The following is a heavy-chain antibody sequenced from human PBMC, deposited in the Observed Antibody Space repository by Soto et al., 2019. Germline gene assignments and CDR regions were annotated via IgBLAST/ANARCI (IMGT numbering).Heavy chain of an antibody. D-gene: IGHD1-7*01. V-gene: IGHV3-23*01. J-gene: IGHJ5*02. CDR3: AKDLGGITGTSNWFDP. CDR1: GFTFSSYA. CDR2: ISGSGGNT. Sequence: PGGSLRLSCAASGFTFSSYAMSWVRQAPGKGLEWVSAISGSGGNTYYADSVKGRFTISRDNSKNTLYLQMNSLRAEDTAVYYCAKDLGGITGTSNWFDPWGQGTLVTVSS.